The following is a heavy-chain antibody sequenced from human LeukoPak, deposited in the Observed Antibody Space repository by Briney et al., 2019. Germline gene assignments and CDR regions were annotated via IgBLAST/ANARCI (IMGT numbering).Heavy chain of an antibody. CDR2: IVDGSNNT. CDR3: AAPGYSSGWYGL. Sequence: SVKVSCKASGFTFATSAVQWVRQARGQRLEWIGWIVDGSNNTNYAQKFQERATIARDLSTGTAYMELSSLRSEDTAVYYCAAPGYSSGWYGLWGQGTLVTVSS. D-gene: IGHD6-19*01. CDR1: GFTFATSA. J-gene: IGHJ4*02. V-gene: IGHV1-58*01.